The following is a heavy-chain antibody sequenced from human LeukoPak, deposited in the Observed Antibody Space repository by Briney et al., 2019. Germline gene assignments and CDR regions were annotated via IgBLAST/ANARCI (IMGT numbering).Heavy chain of an antibody. J-gene: IGHJ5*02. CDR1: GYTFTSYD. CDR3: AKGYCSSTSCYMGFDP. CDR2: MNPNSGNT. Sequence: ASVKVSCKASGYTFTSYDINWVRQATGQGLEWMGWMNPNSGNTGYAQKFQGRVTITRNTSISTAYMELSSLRSEDTAVYYCAKGYCSSTSCYMGFDPWGQGTLVTVSS. D-gene: IGHD2-2*02. V-gene: IGHV1-8*03.